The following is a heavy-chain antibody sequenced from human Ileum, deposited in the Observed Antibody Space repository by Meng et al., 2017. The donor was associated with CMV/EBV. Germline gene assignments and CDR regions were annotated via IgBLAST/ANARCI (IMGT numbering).Heavy chain of an antibody. Sequence: ASVKVSCKASGYTFTSYGISWVRQAPGQGLEWMGWISAYNGNTNYAQKLQGRVTMTTDTSTSTAYMELRSLRSDDTAVYYCARGGGRDYYDDSGYLIDDWGQGKRVNVAS. D-gene: IGHD3-22*01. J-gene: IGHJ4*02. CDR2: ISAYNGNT. V-gene: IGHV1-18*01. CDR1: GYTFTSYG. CDR3: ARGGGRDYYDDSGYLIDD.